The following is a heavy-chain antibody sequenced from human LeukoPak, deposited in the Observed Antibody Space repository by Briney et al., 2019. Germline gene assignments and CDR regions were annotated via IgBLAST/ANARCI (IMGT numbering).Heavy chain of an antibody. CDR3: ARAGYADLDY. CDR2: ISSSSSYI. J-gene: IGHJ4*02. V-gene: IGHV3-21*01. Sequence: KTGGSLRLSCAASGFTFSSYSMNWVRQAPGKGLEWVSSISSSSSYIYYEDSVKGRFTISRDNAKNSLYLQMNSLRAEDTAVYYCARAGYADLDYWGQGALVTVSS. D-gene: IGHD3-16*01. CDR1: GFTFSSYS.